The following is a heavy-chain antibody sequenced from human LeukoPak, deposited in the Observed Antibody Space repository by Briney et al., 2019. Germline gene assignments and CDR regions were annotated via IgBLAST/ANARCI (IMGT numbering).Heavy chain of an antibody. CDR3: AKDPNGDYIGAFDF. CDR2: ITANGGYT. J-gene: IGHJ3*01. Sequence: GGSQRLSCAASAFSISKFASIWVRQAPGKGLEWVSAITANGGYTLYADAVKGRFTVSRDNSKNTLYLQINSLRPEDTAMYYCAKDPNGDYIGAFDFWGQGTMVTVSS. V-gene: IGHV3-23*01. D-gene: IGHD4-17*01. CDR1: AFSISKFA.